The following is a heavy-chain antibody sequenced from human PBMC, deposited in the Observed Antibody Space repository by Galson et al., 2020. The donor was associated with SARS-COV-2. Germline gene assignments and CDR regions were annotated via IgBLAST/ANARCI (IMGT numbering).Heavy chain of an antibody. Sequence: GESLKISCAASGFTFSSYSMNWVRQAPGKGLEWVSSISSSSSYIYYADSVKGRFTISRDNAKNSLYLQMNSLRAEDTAVYYCARWGQYYDILTGYWPDAFDIWGQGTMVTVSS. CDR3: ARWGQYYDILTGYWPDAFDI. V-gene: IGHV3-21*01. CDR2: ISSSSSYI. CDR1: GFTFSSYS. D-gene: IGHD3-9*01. J-gene: IGHJ3*02.